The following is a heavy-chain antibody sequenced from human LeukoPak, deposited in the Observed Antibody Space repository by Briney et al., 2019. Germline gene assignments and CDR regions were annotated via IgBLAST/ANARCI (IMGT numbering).Heavy chain of an antibody. V-gene: IGHV1-2*02. CDR2: IYPNSGDT. D-gene: IGHD1-26*01. CDR1: GYTFSGYY. J-gene: IGHJ3*02. Sequence: ASVKVSCKASGYTFSGYYMHWVRQAPGQGLEWMGWIYPNSGDTKYAQKFQGRVTVTRDTSISTAFMEVSRLTSDDTAVYYCARSGSDAFDIWGQGTMVTVSP. CDR3: ARSGSDAFDI.